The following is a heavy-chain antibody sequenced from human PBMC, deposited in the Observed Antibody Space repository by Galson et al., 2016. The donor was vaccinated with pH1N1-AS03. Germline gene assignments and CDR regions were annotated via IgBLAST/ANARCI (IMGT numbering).Heavy chain of an antibody. Sequence: SLRLSCAASGFTISRYGMHWVRQAPGKGLLWVALIWNDGGTTHYTDSVKGRFTISRDNSNNTLYLQMNSLRGEDTAFYYCVRDDALSGYYPDSWGRGTLVTVSS. CDR2: IWNDGGTT. D-gene: IGHD3-9*01. J-gene: IGHJ4*02. CDR1: GFTISRYG. CDR3: VRDDALSGYYPDS. V-gene: IGHV3-33*01.